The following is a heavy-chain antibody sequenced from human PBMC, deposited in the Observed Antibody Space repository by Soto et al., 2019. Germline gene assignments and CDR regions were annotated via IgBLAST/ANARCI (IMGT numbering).Heavy chain of an antibody. J-gene: IGHJ4*01. CDR1: GFTFSDHY. V-gene: IGHV3-72*01. Sequence: EVQLVESGGGLVQPGRSLRLSCAAFGFTFSDHYMDWVRQAPGKGLEWVGRIRNKANSYTTEYAASVKGRFTISRDDSKNLLFLQMYSLKTKDTAVYYCSRAGILTTPYYFDYWGQGTLVTVSS. CDR3: SRAGILTTPYYFDY. CDR2: IRNKANSYTT. D-gene: IGHD4-4*01.